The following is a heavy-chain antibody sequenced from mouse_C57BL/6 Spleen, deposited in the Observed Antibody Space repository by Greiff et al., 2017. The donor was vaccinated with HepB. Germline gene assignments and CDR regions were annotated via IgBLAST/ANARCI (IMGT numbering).Heavy chain of an antibody. J-gene: IGHJ3*01. CDR3: SYYCNYGGFAY. V-gene: IGHV1-52*01. CDR1: GYTFTSYW. CDR2: IDPSDSET. Sequence: VQLQQSGAELVRPGSSVKLSCKASGYTFTSYWMHWVKQRPIQGLEWIGNIDPSDSETNYNQKFKDKATLTVDKSSSPAYMKLSSLTSEDSAVYYCSYYCNYGGFAYWGQGTLVTVSA. D-gene: IGHD2-10*01.